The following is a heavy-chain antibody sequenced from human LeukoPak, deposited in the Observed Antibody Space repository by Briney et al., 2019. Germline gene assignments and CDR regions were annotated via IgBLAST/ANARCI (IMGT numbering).Heavy chain of an antibody. V-gene: IGHV3-7*01. Sequence: GGSLRLSCAASGFTFSSYWMSWARQAPGKGLEWVANIKQDGSEKYYVDSVKGRFTISRDNAKNSLYLQMNSLRAEDTAVYYCARDTHDYGDYSDYWGQGTLVTVSS. CDR2: IKQDGSEK. CDR1: GFTFSSYW. D-gene: IGHD4-17*01. CDR3: ARDTHDYGDYSDY. J-gene: IGHJ4*02.